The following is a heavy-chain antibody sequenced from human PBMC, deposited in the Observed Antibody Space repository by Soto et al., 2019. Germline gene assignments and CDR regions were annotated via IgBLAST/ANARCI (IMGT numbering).Heavy chain of an antibody. CDR2: IIPIFATP. J-gene: IGHJ5*02. CDR1: GGFNSYI. V-gene: IGHV1-69*06. Sequence: QVQLVQSGPEVKKPGSSVKVSCKGSGGFNSYIISWVRQAPGQGPEWMGGIIPIFATPTYAQKFQGRVTITADKSTSTAYMELSRLTSEDTAVYYCARGGPVIIPAATNWFDPWGQGTLVSVSS. D-gene: IGHD2-2*01. CDR3: ARGGPVIIPAATNWFDP.